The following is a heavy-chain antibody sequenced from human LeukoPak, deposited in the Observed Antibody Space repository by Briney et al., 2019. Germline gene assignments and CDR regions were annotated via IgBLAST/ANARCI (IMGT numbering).Heavy chain of an antibody. CDR2: ISYDGRNK. V-gene: IGHV3-30*18. J-gene: IGHJ4*02. D-gene: IGHD1-26*01. CDR1: AFTFSSYG. CDR3: AKDIGSGSYSPGY. Sequence: GGSLRLSCAASAFTFSSYGMHWVRQAPGKGREGVAVISYDGRNKYYADSVKGRFTISRDNSKNTLYLQMNSLRAEDTAVYYCAKDIGSGSYSPGYWGQGTLVTVSS.